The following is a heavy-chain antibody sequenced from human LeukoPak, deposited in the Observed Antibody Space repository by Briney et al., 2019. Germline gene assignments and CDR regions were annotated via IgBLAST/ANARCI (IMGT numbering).Heavy chain of an antibody. J-gene: IGHJ6*03. Sequence: ETLSLTCTVSGGSISSSSNYMSWVRQAPGKGLEWVSAISGSGGSTYYADSVKGRFTISRDNSKNTLYLQMNSLRAEDTAVYYCAKGAPVVPAAHDTMDVWGKGTTVTVSS. V-gene: IGHV3-23*01. CDR1: GGSISSSSNY. D-gene: IGHD2-2*01. CDR3: AKGAPVVPAAHDTMDV. CDR2: ISGSGGST.